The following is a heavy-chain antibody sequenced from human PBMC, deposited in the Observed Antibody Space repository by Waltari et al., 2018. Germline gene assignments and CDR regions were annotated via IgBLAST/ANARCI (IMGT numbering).Heavy chain of an antibody. Sequence: QAHLLQSGAEVKRPGASLRVSCEASGFLCTAYYLHRVRRAPGQGLEWMGWINPQNGGTNYAQKFQGRVIMTRDMSVKTVYMDLRRLGSDDTAIYYCARDGSPAASPHYYYYYIDVWGKGTTVTISS. CDR2: INPQNGGT. D-gene: IGHD2-2*01. V-gene: IGHV1-2*02. J-gene: IGHJ6*03. CDR1: GFLCTAYY. CDR3: ARDGSPAASPHYYYYYIDV.